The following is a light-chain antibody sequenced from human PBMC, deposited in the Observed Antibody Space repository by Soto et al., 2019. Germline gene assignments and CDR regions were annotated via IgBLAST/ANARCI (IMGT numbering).Light chain of an antibody. CDR2: DVT. Sequence: QSALTQPASVSGSPGESITISCTGTSSDVGGYNYVFWYQHPPGKAPKLMIYDVTNRPSGVSNRFSGSKSGNTASLTISGLQAEDEADYYCTSYTSSSTYVLGTGTKVTVL. V-gene: IGLV2-14*03. CDR3: TSYTSSSTYV. J-gene: IGLJ1*01. CDR1: SSDVGGYNY.